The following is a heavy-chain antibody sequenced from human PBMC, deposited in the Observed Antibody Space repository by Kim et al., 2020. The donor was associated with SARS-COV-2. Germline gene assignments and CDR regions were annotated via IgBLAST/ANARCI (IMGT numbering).Heavy chain of an antibody. V-gene: IGHV1-69*13. CDR1: GGTFSSYA. Sequence: SVKVSCKASGGTFSSYAISWVRQAPGQGLEWMGGIIPIFGTANYAQKFQGRVTITADESTSTAYMELSSLRSEDTAVYYCASSPLRAAVADQEFDYWGQGTLVTVSS. J-gene: IGHJ4*02. CDR3: ASSPLRAAVADQEFDY. CDR2: IIPIFGTA. D-gene: IGHD6-19*01.